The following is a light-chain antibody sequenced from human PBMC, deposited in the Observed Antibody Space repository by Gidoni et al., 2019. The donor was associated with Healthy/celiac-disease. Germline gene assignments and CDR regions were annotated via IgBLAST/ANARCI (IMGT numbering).Light chain of an antibody. Sequence: IVMTQSPATLSVSPGERATLSCRASQSVSSNLAWYQQKPGQAPRLLIYGASTRATGIPARFSGSWSGTEFTLTISSLQSEDFAVYYCQQYNNWPLFGGGTKVEIK. CDR3: QQYNNWPL. CDR2: GAS. J-gene: IGKJ4*01. V-gene: IGKV3-15*01. CDR1: QSVSSN.